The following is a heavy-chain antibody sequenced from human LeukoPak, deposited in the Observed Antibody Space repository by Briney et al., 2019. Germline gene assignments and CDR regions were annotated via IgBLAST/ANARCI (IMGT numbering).Heavy chain of an antibody. CDR1: GGSISSSSYY. CDR3: ARHWIAVAGLEDAFDI. J-gene: IGHJ3*02. CDR2: IYYSGST. V-gene: IGHV4-39*01. D-gene: IGHD6-19*01. Sequence: SETLSLTCTVSGGSISSSSYYWGWIRQPPGKGLEWIGSIYYSGSTYYTPSLKSRVTISVDTSKNQFSLKLSSVTAADTAVYYCARHWIAVAGLEDAFDIWGQGTMVTVSS.